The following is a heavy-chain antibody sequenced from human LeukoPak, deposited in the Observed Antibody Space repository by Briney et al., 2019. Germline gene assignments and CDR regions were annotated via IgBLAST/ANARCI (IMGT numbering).Heavy chain of an antibody. Sequence: GGSLRLSCAASGFTFSSYWMHWVRHAPGKGLVGVSRINRDGSSTIYADSVKGRFTISRDNAKNKLYLQMTSLRAEDTAVYYCARGLPSYSSSWSTYYWGQGTLVTVSS. CDR1: GFTFSSYW. CDR2: INRDGSST. D-gene: IGHD6-13*01. V-gene: IGHV3-74*01. J-gene: IGHJ4*02. CDR3: ARGLPSYSSSWSTYY.